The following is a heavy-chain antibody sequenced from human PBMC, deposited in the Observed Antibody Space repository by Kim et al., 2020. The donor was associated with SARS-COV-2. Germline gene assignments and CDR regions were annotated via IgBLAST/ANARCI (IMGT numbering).Heavy chain of an antibody. J-gene: IGHJ4*02. V-gene: IGHV3-74*01. Sequence: YAESVKGRFTISRDNAKNTLYLQMSSLSTDDTAVYYCARGQFSTGLYAYWGQGSLVTVSS. CDR3: ARGQFSTGLYAY. D-gene: IGHD6-19*01.